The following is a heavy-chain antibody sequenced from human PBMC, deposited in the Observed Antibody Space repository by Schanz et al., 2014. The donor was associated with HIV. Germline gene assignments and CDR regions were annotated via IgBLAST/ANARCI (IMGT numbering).Heavy chain of an antibody. CDR1: GFTFDDYA. Sequence: VQLVESGGGVVQPGRSLRVSCAASGFTFDDYAMHWVRQAPGKGLEWVAVISYDGSNKYYADSVKGRFTISRDNSKNTLYLQINSLRAEDTAVYYCAKDPTYGDYGGDAFEIWGQGTMVTDSS. D-gene: IGHD4-17*01. V-gene: IGHV3-30-3*01. J-gene: IGHJ3*02. CDR2: ISYDGSNK. CDR3: AKDPTYGDYGGDAFEI.